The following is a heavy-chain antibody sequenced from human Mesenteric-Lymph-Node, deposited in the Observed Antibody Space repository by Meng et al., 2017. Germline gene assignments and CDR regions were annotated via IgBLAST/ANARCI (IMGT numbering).Heavy chain of an antibody. D-gene: IGHD4-23*01. V-gene: IGHV3-7*03. CDR3: ARGHDYGGNSPLYFDY. Sequence: GGSLRLSCAASGFTFSSYWMSWVRQAPGKGLEWVANIKQDGSEKYYVDSVKGRFTISRDNAKNSLYLQMNSLRAEDTAVYYCARGHDYGGNSPLYFDYWGQGTLVTVSS. J-gene: IGHJ4*02. CDR2: IKQDGSEK. CDR1: GFTFSSYW.